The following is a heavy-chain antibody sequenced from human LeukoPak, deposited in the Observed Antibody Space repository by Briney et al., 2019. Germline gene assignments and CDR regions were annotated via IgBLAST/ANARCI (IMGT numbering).Heavy chain of an antibody. D-gene: IGHD2-2*01. CDR2: IIPIFGTA. Sequence: ASVKVSCKASGGTFSSYAISWVRQAPGQGLEWMGGIIPIFGTANNAQKFQGRVTITADESTSTAYMELSSLRSEDTAVYYCARALIVVVPAATHNWFDPWGQGTLVTVSS. CDR1: GGTFSSYA. CDR3: ARALIVVVPAATHNWFDP. J-gene: IGHJ5*02. V-gene: IGHV1-69*13.